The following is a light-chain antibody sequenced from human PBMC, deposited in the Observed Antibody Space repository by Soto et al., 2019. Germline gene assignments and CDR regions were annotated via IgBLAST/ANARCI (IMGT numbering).Light chain of an antibody. J-gene: IGKJ5*01. Sequence: DIVLTQSPGTLSLSPGKRATLSCWASQSVGNNYLAWYQQKPGQAPRLLIYHASSRATGIPDRFSGSGSGTDFTLTISRLEPEDFAVYYCQQYGRSPPITFGQGTRLEI. CDR2: HAS. CDR3: QQYGRSPPIT. CDR1: QSVGNNY. V-gene: IGKV3-20*01.